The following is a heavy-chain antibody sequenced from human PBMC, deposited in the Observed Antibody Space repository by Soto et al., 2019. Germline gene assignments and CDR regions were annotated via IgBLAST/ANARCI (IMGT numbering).Heavy chain of an antibody. J-gene: IGHJ3*02. CDR3: ARSVGGYCSGGSCYGGDTLGAFDI. CDR2: ISAYNGNT. Sequence: ASLKVSCKASGYTFTSYGISWVRQAPGQGLEWMGWISAYNGNTNYAQKLQGRVTMTTDTSTSTAYMELRSLRSDDTAVYYCARSVGGYCSGGSCYGGDTLGAFDIWGQGTMVTVSS. CDR1: GYTFTSYG. V-gene: IGHV1-18*01. D-gene: IGHD2-15*01.